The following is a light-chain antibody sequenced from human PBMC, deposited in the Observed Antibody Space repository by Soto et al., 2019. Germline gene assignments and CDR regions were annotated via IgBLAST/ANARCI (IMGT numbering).Light chain of an antibody. Sequence: PATLSVSPGERATLSCRASQSVSSNLAWYQQKPGQAPRLLIYDASNRATGIPARFSGSGSGTDFTLTISSLEPEDFAVYYCQQRSNWITFGQGTRLEIK. J-gene: IGKJ5*01. CDR1: QSVSSN. CDR2: DAS. CDR3: QQRSNWIT. V-gene: IGKV3-11*01.